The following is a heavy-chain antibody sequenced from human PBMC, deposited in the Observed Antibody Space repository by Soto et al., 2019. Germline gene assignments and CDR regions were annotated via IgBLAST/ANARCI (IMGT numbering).Heavy chain of an antibody. CDR1: GLTVSNNY. V-gene: IGHV3-66*01. J-gene: IGHJ4*02. D-gene: IGHD1-1*01. Sequence: EVQLEESGGGLVQPGGSLRLSCAASGLTVSNNYMRSVRHAPGKGLEWVSVIYRGGDSYYADSVNGRFTISRDNSKNTLYLQMNSLRDEDTAVYYCASCHWNGPNDYWGQGTLVTVSS. CDR3: ASCHWNGPNDY. CDR2: IYRGGDS.